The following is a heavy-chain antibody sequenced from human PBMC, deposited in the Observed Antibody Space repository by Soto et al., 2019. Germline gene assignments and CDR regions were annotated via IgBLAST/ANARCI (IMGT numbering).Heavy chain of an antibody. CDR2: ISYDGSNK. CDR3: AKDREVATIGGYFDY. D-gene: IGHD5-12*01. CDR1: GFTFSSYG. V-gene: IGHV3-30*18. J-gene: IGHJ4*02. Sequence: QVPLVESGGGVVQPGRSLRLSCAASGFTFSSYGMHWVRQAPGKGLEWVAVISYDGSNKYYADSVKGRFTISRDNSKNTLYLQMNSLRAEDTAVYYCAKDREVATIGGYFDYWGQGTLVTVSS.